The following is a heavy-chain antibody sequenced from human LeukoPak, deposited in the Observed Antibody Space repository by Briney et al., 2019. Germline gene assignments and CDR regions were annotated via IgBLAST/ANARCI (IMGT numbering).Heavy chain of an antibody. CDR2: ISSSSSYI. D-gene: IGHD2-15*01. CDR1: GFTFSSYS. CDR3: AKDQLLLLDY. V-gene: IGHV3-21*01. J-gene: IGHJ4*02. Sequence: GGSLRLSCAASGFTFSSYSMNWVRQAPGKGLEWVSSISSSSSYIYYADSVKGRFTISRDNSKNTLYLQMNSLRAEDTAVYYCAKDQLLLLDYWGQGTLVTVSS.